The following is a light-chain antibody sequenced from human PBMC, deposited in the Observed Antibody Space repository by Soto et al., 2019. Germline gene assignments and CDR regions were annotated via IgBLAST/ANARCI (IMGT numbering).Light chain of an antibody. CDR2: GAS. CDR1: QSVSNY. J-gene: IGKJ1*01. CDR3: QQYNNWPSWT. V-gene: IGKV3-15*01. Sequence: IMLTQHPATVSFTQGERATLSCRASQSVSNYLAWYQQKPGQAPRLLIYGASTRATGIPARFSGSGSGTEFTLTISSLQSEDFAVYYCQQYNNWPSWTFGQRTKVDI.